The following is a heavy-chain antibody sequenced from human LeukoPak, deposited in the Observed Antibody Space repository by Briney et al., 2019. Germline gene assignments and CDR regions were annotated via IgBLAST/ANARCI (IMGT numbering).Heavy chain of an antibody. CDR2: IKQDGTEK. Sequence: GGSLRLSCAASGFTFSSYWMSWVRQAPGEGLEWVANIKQDGTEKYYTDSVKGRFSISRDNAKNSLYLQMNALRAEDTAVYYFARDVRPDYWGQGTLVTVST. CDR3: ARDVRPDY. D-gene: IGHD6-6*01. CDR1: GFTFSSYW. V-gene: IGHV3-7*04. J-gene: IGHJ4*02.